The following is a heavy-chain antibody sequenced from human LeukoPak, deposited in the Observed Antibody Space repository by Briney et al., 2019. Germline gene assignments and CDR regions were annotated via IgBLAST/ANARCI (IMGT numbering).Heavy chain of an antibody. J-gene: IGHJ4*02. CDR1: GFTFSDYA. CDR2: ISSTGGST. CDR3: ARDPAGKYSSSWFDY. Sequence: PGGSLRLSCSASGFTFSDYAMHWVRQAPGKGLEYVSAISSTGGSTYYADSVKGRFTISRDNSKNTLYLQMNSLRVEDTAVYYCARDPAGKYSSSWFDYWGQGTLVTVSS. D-gene: IGHD6-13*01. V-gene: IGHV3-64*04.